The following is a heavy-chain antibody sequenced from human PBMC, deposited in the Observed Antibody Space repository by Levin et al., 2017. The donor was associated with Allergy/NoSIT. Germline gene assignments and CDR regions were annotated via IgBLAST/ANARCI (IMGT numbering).Heavy chain of an antibody. V-gene: IGHV6-1*01. CDR2: TYYRSRWSN. D-gene: IGHD3-10*01. Sequence: SETLSLTCAISGDSVSSNNVAWIWIRQSPSRGLEWLGRTYYRSRWSNDYAPSVRGRIIINADTSQNQFSLHLSSVTPEDTAVYYCARDREYSGSGSHPDDYAMDVWGQGTTVTVSS. J-gene: IGHJ6*02. CDR3: ARDREYSGSGSHPDDYAMDV. CDR1: GDSVSSNNVA.